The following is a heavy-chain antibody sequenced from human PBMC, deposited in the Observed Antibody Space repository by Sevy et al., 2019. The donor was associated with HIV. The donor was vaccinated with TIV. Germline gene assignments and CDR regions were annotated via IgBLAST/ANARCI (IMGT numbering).Heavy chain of an antibody. CDR2: IKQDGSEK. CDR1: GFTFSSYW. J-gene: IGHJ6*02. Sequence: GGSLRLSCAASGFTFSSYWMSWVRQAPGKGLEWVANIKQDGSEKYYVDSVKGRFTISRDNAKNSLYLQMNSLRAEDTAVYYGERDFPPYYDILTGYLYGMDVWGQGTTVTVSS. CDR3: ERDFPPYYDILTGYLYGMDV. V-gene: IGHV3-7*01. D-gene: IGHD3-9*01.